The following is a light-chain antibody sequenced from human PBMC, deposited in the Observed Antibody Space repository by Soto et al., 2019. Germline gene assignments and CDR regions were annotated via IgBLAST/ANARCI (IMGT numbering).Light chain of an antibody. CDR2: GAF. V-gene: IGKV3-15*01. CDR1: QSVSSD. Sequence: EIVMTQSPVTLSVSLGERATLSCRASQSVSSDLAWYQQKPGQAPRLLIYGAFNRATGVPARFSGSGSGTELTLTISSLQSEDFAVYYCQQYNNWPPITFGQGTRLEIK. J-gene: IGKJ5*01. CDR3: QQYNNWPPIT.